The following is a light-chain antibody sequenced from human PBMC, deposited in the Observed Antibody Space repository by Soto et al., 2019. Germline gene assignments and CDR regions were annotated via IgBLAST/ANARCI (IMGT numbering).Light chain of an antibody. V-gene: IGKV3-20*01. CDR1: ETIGRAY. Sequence: IVLTQSPGTVSLSPGERATLSCRASETIGRAYFAWYQQKPGQTPRLLLYGASNRAAGIPDRFSGSGSGTDFTLTISRLEPEDSEVYYCHQYGTPPFTFGQGTKLEIK. CDR2: GAS. J-gene: IGKJ2*01. CDR3: HQYGTPPFT.